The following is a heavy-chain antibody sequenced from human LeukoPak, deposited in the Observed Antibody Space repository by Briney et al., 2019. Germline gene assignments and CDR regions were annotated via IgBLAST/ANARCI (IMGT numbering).Heavy chain of an antibody. CDR3: AKDEGYCSGGSCYEPFDY. CDR1: GFTFDDYA. D-gene: IGHD2-15*01. Sequence: GGSLRLSCAASGFTFDDYAMHWVRQAPGKGLEWVSLISVDGGSAYYSDSVKGRFTISRDNSKNSLYLQMNSLRTEDTALYYCAKDEGYCSGGSCYEPFDYWGQGTLVTVSS. CDR2: ISVDGGSA. V-gene: IGHV3-43*02. J-gene: IGHJ4*02.